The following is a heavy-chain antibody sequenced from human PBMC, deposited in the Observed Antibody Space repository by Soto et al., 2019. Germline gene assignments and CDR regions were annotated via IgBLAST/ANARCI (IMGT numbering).Heavy chain of an antibody. Sequence: QVQLVESGGGVVQPGRSLRLSCAASGFTFSSYAMHWVRQAPGKGLEWVAVISYDGSNKYYADSVKGRFTISRDNSKNTLYLQMNSLRAEDTAVYYCARDREGYYPYYFDYWGQGTLVTVSS. D-gene: IGHD3-22*01. CDR1: GFTFSSYA. J-gene: IGHJ4*02. CDR3: ARDREGYYPYYFDY. CDR2: ISYDGSNK. V-gene: IGHV3-30-3*01.